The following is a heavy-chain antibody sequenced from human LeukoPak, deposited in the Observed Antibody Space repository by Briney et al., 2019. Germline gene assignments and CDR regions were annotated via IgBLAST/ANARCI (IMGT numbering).Heavy chain of an antibody. CDR1: GGSINTYY. CDR2: ISYTGST. V-gene: IGHV4-59*01. J-gene: IGHJ4*02. D-gene: IGHD6-19*01. CDR3: ARGGDSSDWYAY. Sequence: SQTLSLTCTVSGGSINTYYWSWIRQPPGEGLEWIGYISYTGSTSYNPSLKSRVTMSVDTSKNQFSLRLSSLTAADTAVYYCARGGDSSDWYAYWGQGTLVTVSS.